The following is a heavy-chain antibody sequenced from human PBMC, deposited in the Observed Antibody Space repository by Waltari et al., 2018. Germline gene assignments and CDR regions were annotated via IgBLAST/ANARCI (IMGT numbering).Heavy chain of an antibody. J-gene: IGHJ4*02. CDR1: GFTFSSYG. V-gene: IGHV3-30*02. Sequence: QVQLVESGGGVVQPGGSLRLSCAASGFTFSSYGMHLVRQAPGKGLEWVAFIRYDGSNKYYADSVKGRFTISRDNSKNTLYLQMNSLRAEDTAVYYCAKGPLRFREFTFDYWGQGTLVTVSS. CDR3: AKGPLRFREFTFDY. D-gene: IGHD3-10*01. CDR2: IRYDGSNK.